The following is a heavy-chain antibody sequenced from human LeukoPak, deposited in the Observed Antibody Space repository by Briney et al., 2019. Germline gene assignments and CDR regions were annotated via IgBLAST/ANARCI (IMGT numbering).Heavy chain of an antibody. CDR1: GFTVGNNH. D-gene: IGHD6-19*01. CDR2: IYSGGNT. J-gene: IGHJ4*02. Sequence: GGSLRLSCAASGFTVGNNHMNWVRQAPGKGLEWVSLIYSGGNTQYADSVKGRFIIFRDSSKNTLYLQMNSLRVEDTAVYYCAKGVRSGWYPYYFDYWGQGTLVTVSS. CDR3: AKGVRSGWYPYYFDY. V-gene: IGHV3-66*01.